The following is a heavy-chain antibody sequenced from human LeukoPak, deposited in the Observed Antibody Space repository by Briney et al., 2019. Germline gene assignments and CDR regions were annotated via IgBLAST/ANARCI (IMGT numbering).Heavy chain of an antibody. Sequence: GASVKLSFKASGYTFTSYYMHWVRQAPGQGLEWMGVIEPSGGTTNYAQKFQGRVTMTRDTSKNTVYMELSSLRSEDTAVYYCAREEEGGSFDYWGQGTLVTVSS. V-gene: IGHV1-46*01. D-gene: IGHD3-16*01. J-gene: IGHJ4*02. CDR2: IEPSGGTT. CDR1: GYTFTSYY. CDR3: AREEEGGSFDY.